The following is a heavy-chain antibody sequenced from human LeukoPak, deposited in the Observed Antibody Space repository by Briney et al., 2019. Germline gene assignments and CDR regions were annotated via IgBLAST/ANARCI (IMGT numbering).Heavy chain of an antibody. CDR2: INHSGST. Sequence: SETLSLTCAVYGGSFSGYYWSWIRQPPGKGLEWIGEINHSGSTNYNPSLKSRVTISVDTSKNQFSLKLSSVTAADTAVYYCARGGEIAAIDYWGQGTLATVSS. D-gene: IGHD6-6*01. CDR3: ARGGEIAAIDY. J-gene: IGHJ4*02. CDR1: GGSFSGYY. V-gene: IGHV4-34*01.